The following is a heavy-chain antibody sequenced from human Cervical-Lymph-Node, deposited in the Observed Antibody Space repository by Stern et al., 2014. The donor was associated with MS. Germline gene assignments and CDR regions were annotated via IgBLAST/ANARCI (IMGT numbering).Heavy chain of an antibody. Sequence: QVQLVQSGAEVKKPGASVKVSCKASGYSFSSHAMHWVRQAPGQRPEWMGWINVGDGNTKYSQKFQGRVTITRDTSASTAYMELSSLRSEDTAVYSCARGSGSWFPWFDLWGQGTLVTVSS. CDR1: GYSFSSHA. D-gene: IGHD6-13*01. J-gene: IGHJ4*02. V-gene: IGHV1-3*01. CDR2: INVGDGNT. CDR3: ARGSGSWFPWFDL.